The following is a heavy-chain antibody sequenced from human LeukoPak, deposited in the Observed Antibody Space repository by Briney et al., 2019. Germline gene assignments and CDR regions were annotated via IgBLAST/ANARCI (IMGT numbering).Heavy chain of an antibody. J-gene: IGHJ3*02. Sequence: AGGSLRLSCAASGFTFSSYGMHWVRQAPGKGLEWVAVISYDGSNKYYADSVKGRFTISRDNSKNTLYLQMNSLRAEDTAVYYCARDPLYCSSTSCYGGMDISQQLEFSFGAFDIWGQGTMVTVSS. V-gene: IGHV3-30*03. CDR2: ISYDGSNK. CDR1: GFTFSSYG. D-gene: IGHD2-2*01. CDR3: ARDPLYCSSTSCYGGMDISQQLEFSFGAFDI.